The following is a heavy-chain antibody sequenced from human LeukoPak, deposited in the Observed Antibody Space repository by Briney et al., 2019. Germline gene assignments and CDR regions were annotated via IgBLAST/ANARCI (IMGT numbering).Heavy chain of an antibody. CDR2: IIPIFGTA. V-gene: IGHV1-69*06. CDR1: GGTFSSYA. J-gene: IGHJ4*02. CDR3: ARGIYYGSGVLGSY. Sequence: GASVKVSCKASGGTFSSYAISWVRQAPGQGLEWMGGIIPIFGTANYAQKFQGRVTITADKSTSTAYMELSSLRAEDTAVYYCARGIYYGSGVLGSYWGQGTLVTVSS. D-gene: IGHD3-10*01.